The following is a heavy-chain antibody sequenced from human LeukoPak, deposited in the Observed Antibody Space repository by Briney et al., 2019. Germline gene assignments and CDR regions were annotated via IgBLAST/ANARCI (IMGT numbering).Heavy chain of an antibody. Sequence: ASEKVSCKASGYTFTGYYMHWVRQAPGQGLEWMGWINPNSGGTNYAQKFQGRVTMTRDTSISTAYMELSRLRSDDTAVYYCARAVGDLRFLEWYDYWGQGTLVTVSS. CDR1: GYTFTGYY. CDR3: ARAVGDLRFLEWYDY. CDR2: INPNSGGT. V-gene: IGHV1-2*02. D-gene: IGHD3-3*01. J-gene: IGHJ4*02.